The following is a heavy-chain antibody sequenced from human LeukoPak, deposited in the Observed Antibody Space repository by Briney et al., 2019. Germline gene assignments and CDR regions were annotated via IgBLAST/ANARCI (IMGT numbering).Heavy chain of an antibody. CDR2: VYYSGST. Sequence: SETLSLTCTVSGGSFSSDGFYWTWIRQPPGKGLEWIGYVYYSGSTNYNPSLKGRVTISVDTSKNQFSLKLNSVTAADTAVYYCARRLTRPERFDSWGQGTLVTVSS. J-gene: IGHJ4*02. CDR1: GGSFSSDGFY. V-gene: IGHV4-61*08. CDR3: ARRLTRPERFDS. D-gene: IGHD3-9*01.